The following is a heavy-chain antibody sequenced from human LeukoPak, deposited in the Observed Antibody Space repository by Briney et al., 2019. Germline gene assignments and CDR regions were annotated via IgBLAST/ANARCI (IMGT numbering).Heavy chain of an antibody. CDR2: ISGSGGST. V-gene: IGHV3-23*01. Sequence: GGSLRPSCAASGFTFSSYAMSWVRQAPGKGLEWVSAISGSGGSTYYADSVKGRFTISRDNSKNTLYLQMNSLRAEDTAVYYCAKADNPRTTPTIVGVVTGDYWGQGTLVTVSS. CDR1: GFTFSSYA. J-gene: IGHJ4*02. CDR3: AKADNPRTTPTIVGVVTGDY. D-gene: IGHD3-3*01.